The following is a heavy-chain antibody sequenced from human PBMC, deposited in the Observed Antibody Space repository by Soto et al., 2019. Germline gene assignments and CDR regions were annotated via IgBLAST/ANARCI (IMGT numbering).Heavy chain of an antibody. J-gene: IGHJ4*02. V-gene: IGHV4-59*08. CDR3: ARRYGGGFDY. D-gene: IGHD3-10*01. Sequence: QVQLLESGPGLVKPSETLSLTCTVSGGSISSYYWSWIRQPPGKGLEWIGYIYSSGSTNSNPSLKSRDTTSVDTSKNQFSLKPSSVTAADTAVYYCARRYGGGFDYWGQGTLVTVSS. CDR2: IYSSGST. CDR1: GGSISSYY.